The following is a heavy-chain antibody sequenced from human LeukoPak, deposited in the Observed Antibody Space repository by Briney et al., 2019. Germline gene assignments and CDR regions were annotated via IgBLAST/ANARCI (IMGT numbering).Heavy chain of an antibody. D-gene: IGHD3-10*01. CDR1: GDSVTSGTFY. CDR3: ARHSGSGSLSRPFDP. V-gene: IGHV4-39*01. J-gene: IGHJ5*02. CDR2: VYYTGST. Sequence: SETLSLTCTVSGDSVTSGTFYWAWLRQPPGKGLEWIATVYYTGSTYYNPSLKSRVTISMDTSKIQFSLDLRSVVAPDTAVYYCARHSGSGSLSRPFDPWGQGTLVTVSS.